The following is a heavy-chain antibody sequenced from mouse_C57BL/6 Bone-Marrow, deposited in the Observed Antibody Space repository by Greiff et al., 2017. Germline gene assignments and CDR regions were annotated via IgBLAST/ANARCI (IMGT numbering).Heavy chain of an antibody. Sequence: VKLMESGAELVRPGASVTLSCKASGYTFTDYEMHWVKQTPVHGLEWIGAIDPETGGTAYNQKFKGKAILTADKYSSTAYMDLRSLKSEDSAVYYCTRRDHGNFEGFAYGGQGTLVTVSA. D-gene: IGHD2-1*01. CDR1: GYTFTDYE. V-gene: IGHV1-15*01. CDR3: TRRDHGNFEGFAY. J-gene: IGHJ3*01. CDR2: IDPETGGT.